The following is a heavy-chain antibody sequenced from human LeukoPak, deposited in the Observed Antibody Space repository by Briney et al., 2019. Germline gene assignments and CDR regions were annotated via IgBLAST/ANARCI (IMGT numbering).Heavy chain of an antibody. V-gene: IGHV4-34*01. Sequence: SETLSLTCAVYGGSFSVYYWSWIRQPPGKGLEWIGEINHSGSTNYNPSLKSRVTISVDTSKNQFSLKLSSVTAADTAVYYCARVADSSGYCALDYWGQGTLVTVSS. CDR1: GGSFSVYY. J-gene: IGHJ4*02. D-gene: IGHD3-22*01. CDR2: INHSGST. CDR3: ARVADSSGYCALDY.